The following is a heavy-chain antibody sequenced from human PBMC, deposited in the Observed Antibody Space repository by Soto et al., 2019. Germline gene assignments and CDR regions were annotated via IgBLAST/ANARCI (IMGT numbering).Heavy chain of an antibody. CDR1: GYTFTSYD. J-gene: IGHJ6*02. CDR2: MNPNSGNT. CDR3: ARKWSIAARNLYYYYYGMDV. V-gene: IGHV1-8*01. Sequence: ASVKVSCKASGYTFTSYDINWVRQATGQGLEWMGWMNPNSGNTGYAQKFQGRVTMTTDTSTSTAYMELRSLRSDDTAVYYCARKWSIAARNLYYYYYGMDVWGQGTTVTVSS. D-gene: IGHD6-6*01.